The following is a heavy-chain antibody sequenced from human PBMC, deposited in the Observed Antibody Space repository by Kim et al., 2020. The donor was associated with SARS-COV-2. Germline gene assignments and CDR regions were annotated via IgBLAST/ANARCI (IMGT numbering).Heavy chain of an antibody. Sequence: GGSLRLSCAASGFTFSSYAMHWVRQAPGKGLEWVAVISYDGSNKYYADSVKGRFTISRDNSKNTLYLQMNSLRAEDTAVYYCARDINIVRFVPYTRRDY. J-gene: IGHJ4*01. CDR2: ISYDGSNK. CDR1: GFTFSSYA. V-gene: IGHV3-30*03. CDR3: ARDINIVRFVPYTRRDY. D-gene: IGHD3-10*01.